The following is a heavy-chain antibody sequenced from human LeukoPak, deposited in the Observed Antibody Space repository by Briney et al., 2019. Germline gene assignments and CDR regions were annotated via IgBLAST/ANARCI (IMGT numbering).Heavy chain of an antibody. CDR3: ARAIDVRSGPILLLWFGETSFDS. V-gene: IGHV4-59*01. D-gene: IGHD3-10*01. CDR2: VSYSGST. Sequence: SETLSLTCAVSGGSISSYYWSWIRQPPGKGLEWIGYVSYSGSTNYNPSLKSRVTISVDTSKNQFSLKLNSVTAADTAVYYCARAIDVRSGPILLLWFGETSFDSWGQGTLVTVSS. CDR1: GGSISSYY. J-gene: IGHJ5*01.